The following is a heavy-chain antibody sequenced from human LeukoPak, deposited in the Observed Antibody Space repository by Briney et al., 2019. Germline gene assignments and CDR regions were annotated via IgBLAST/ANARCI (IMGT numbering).Heavy chain of an antibody. J-gene: IGHJ4*02. CDR2: INPNSGGT. CDR1: GYTFTGYY. D-gene: IGHD3-22*01. CDR3: ARTYYYDSSGYPVGY. V-gene: IGHV1-2*02. Sequence: ASVKVSCKASGYTFTGYYMHWVRQAPGQGLEWMGWINPNSGGTNYAQKFQGRVTMTTDTSTSTAYMELRSLRSDDTAVYYCARTYYYDSSGYPVGYWGQGTLVTVSS.